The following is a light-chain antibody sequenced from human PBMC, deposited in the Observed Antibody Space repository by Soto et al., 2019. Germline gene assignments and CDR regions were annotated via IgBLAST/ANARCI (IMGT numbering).Light chain of an antibody. V-gene: IGKV3-11*01. J-gene: IGKJ1*01. CDR3: QQYGSSSWT. Sequence: EIVLTQSPAALSLSPGERATLSCRASQSVSSYLAWYQQKPGQAPRLLIYDASTRATGIPARFSGSGSGTEFTLTISRLEPEDFAVYYCQQYGSSSWTFGQGTKVDIK. CDR1: QSVSSY. CDR2: DAS.